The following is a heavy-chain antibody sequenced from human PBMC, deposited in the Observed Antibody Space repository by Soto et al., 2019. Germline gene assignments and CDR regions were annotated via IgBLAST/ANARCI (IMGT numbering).Heavy chain of an antibody. CDR1: GFTFSSYA. V-gene: IGHV3-30-3*01. CDR3: ARDQGGYSGYVALGLPNWYFDL. D-gene: IGHD5-12*01. Sequence: QVQLVESGGGVVQPGRSLRLSCAASGFTFSSYAMHWVRQAPGKGLEWVAVISYDGSNKYYADSVKGRFTISRDNSKNTLYLQMNSLSAEHTAVYYCARDQGGYSGYVALGLPNWYFDLWGRGTLVTVSS. CDR2: ISYDGSNK. J-gene: IGHJ2*01.